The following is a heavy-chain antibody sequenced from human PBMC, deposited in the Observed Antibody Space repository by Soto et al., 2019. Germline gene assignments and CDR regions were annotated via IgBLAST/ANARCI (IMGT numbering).Heavy chain of an antibody. V-gene: IGHV1-18*01. Sequence: QVQLVQSGAEVKKPGASVKVSCKASGYTFTSYGISRVRQAPGQGLEWMGWISAYNGNTNYAQKLQGRVTMTTDTSTSTAYMELRSLRSDDTAVYYCARAVPSRTRGEGWFDPWGQGTLVTVSS. J-gene: IGHJ5*02. CDR3: ARAVPSRTRGEGWFDP. CDR2: ISAYNGNT. D-gene: IGHD2-2*01. CDR1: GYTFTSYG.